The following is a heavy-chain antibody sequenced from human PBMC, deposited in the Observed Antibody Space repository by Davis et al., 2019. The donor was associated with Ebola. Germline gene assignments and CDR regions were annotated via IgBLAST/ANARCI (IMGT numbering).Heavy chain of an antibody. CDR1: GFTFGDHY. V-gene: IGHV3-72*01. D-gene: IGHD1-26*01. CDR3: ARDFSGSYSFDY. Sequence: GESLKISCAASGFTFGDHYMDWVRQAPGKGLEWVGRIRSKAGGYTTEYAPSVKGRFTVSRDDSQNSLYFQMNSLKTEDTAVYYCARDFSGSYSFDYWGQGTLVTVSS. CDR2: IRSKAGGYTT. J-gene: IGHJ4*02.